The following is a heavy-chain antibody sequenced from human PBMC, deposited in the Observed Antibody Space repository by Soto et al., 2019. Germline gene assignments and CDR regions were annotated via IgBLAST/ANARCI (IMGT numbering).Heavy chain of an antibody. CDR3: AKSIFGVVIVPGGTDV. Sequence: QVQLVESGGGVVQPGRSLRLSCAASGFTFSSYGMHWVRQAPGKGLEWGAGISYDGSNKYYADSVKGRFTISRDNSKNTLYLQMNSLRAEDTAVYYCAKSIFGVVIVPGGTDVWGQGTTVTVSS. V-gene: IGHV3-30*18. CDR2: ISYDGSNK. D-gene: IGHD3-3*01. J-gene: IGHJ6*02. CDR1: GFTFSSYG.